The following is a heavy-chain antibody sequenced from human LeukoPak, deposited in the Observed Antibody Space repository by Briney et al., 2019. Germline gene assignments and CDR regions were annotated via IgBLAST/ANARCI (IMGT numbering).Heavy chain of an antibody. CDR2: IIPILGIA. V-gene: IGHV1-69*04. CDR1: GGTFSSYT. D-gene: IGHD5-24*01. J-gene: IGHJ4*02. CDR3: ARDSNVEMATILPDY. Sequence: ASVKVSCKASGGTFSSYTISWVRQAPGQGLEWMGRIIPILGIANYAQKFQGRVTITADKSTSTAYMELSSLRSEDTAVYYCARDSNVEMATILPDYWGQGTLVTVSS.